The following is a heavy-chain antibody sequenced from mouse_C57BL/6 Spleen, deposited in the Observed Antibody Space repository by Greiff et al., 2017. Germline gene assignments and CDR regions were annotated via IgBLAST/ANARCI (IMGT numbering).Heavy chain of an antibody. D-gene: IGHD1-1*01. V-gene: IGHV5-4*03. Sequence: DVKLVESGGGLVKPGGSLKLSCAASGFTFSSYAMSWVRQTPEKRLEWVATISDGGSYTYYPDNVKGRFTISIDTANNNLYLQLRHLHSEDTAKYDVAGGGVITTPLEYFDVWGTGTTVTVSS. J-gene: IGHJ1*03. CDR2: ISDGGSYT. CDR1: GFTFSSYA. CDR3: AGGGVITTPLEYFDV.